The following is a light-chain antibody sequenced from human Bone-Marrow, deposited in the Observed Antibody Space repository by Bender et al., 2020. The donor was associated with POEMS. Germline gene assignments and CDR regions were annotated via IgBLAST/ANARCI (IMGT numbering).Light chain of an antibody. CDR1: SSNIGTNP. V-gene: IGLV1-44*01. CDR3: AAWEDSLNGWV. Sequence: QSVLTQPPSASCTPGQRVTISCSGSSSNIGTNPVNWYQQLPGTAPKLLIYINNQRPSGVPDRFSGSKSGTSASLAIGGLQSEDEADYYCAAWEDSLNGWVFGGGTKLTVL. J-gene: IGLJ3*02. CDR2: INN.